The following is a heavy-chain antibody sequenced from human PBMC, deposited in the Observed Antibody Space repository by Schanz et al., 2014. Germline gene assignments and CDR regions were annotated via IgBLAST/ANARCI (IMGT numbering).Heavy chain of an antibody. Sequence: EVQLVESGGGLVQPGGSLRLSCAASRFTFSRNAMNWVRQAPGKGLEWVSYISRDGTTSYYADSVKGRFTISRDNAKNSLYLEMTSLRGEDTALYYCAKGRTSMVYDMDVWGQGALVTVSS. V-gene: IGHV3-48*03. CDR1: RFTFSRNA. CDR3: AKGRTSMVYDMDV. J-gene: IGHJ4*02. CDR2: ISRDGTTS. D-gene: IGHD5-18*01.